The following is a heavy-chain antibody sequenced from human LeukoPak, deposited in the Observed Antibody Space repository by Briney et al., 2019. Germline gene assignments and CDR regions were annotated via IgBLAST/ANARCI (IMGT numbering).Heavy chain of an antibody. CDR3: ARGLGPGYCSGGPCYPNLYFDY. D-gene: IGHD2-15*01. CDR1: VYTFTHYY. Sequence: ASVTVSCTASVYTFTHYYMHWVRQAPRQPREWIGWIDPNSGGTNYAQKFQGRVTMTRDTSINTAYMELSRLRSDATAVYYCARGLGPGYCSGGPCYPNLYFDYWGQGTLVTVSS. V-gene: IGHV1-2*02. J-gene: IGHJ4*02. CDR2: IDPNSGGT.